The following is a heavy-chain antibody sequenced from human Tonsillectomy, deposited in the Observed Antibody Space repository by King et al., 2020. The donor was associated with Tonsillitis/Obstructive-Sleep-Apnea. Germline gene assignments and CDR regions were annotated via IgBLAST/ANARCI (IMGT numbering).Heavy chain of an antibody. D-gene: IGHD3-10*01. Sequence: EVQLVESGGGLIQPGGSLRLSCAASGFTVSSNYMSWVRQAPGKGLEWVSVIYSGGSTYYADSVKGRFTISRDNSKNTRYLQMNSLRAEDTAVYYCARDQDYGSGSYFHYYYYMDVWGKGTTVTVSS. CDR3: ARDQDYGSGSYFHYYYYMDV. J-gene: IGHJ6*03. CDR2: IYSGGST. CDR1: GFTVSSNY. V-gene: IGHV3-53*01.